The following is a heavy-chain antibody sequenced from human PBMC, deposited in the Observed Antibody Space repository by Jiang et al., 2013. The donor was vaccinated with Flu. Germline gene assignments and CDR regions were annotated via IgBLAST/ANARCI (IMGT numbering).Heavy chain of an antibody. CDR2: INDIGST. CDR3: ASDPRETAGI. CDR1: GGSISSGGYY. D-gene: IGHD6-19*01. Sequence: PGLVKPSQTLSLTCTVSGGSISSGGYYWTWIRQHPGKGLEWIGYINDIGSTYYNPSLKRRVTISGDTSKNQFSLKLNSVTAADTAVYYCASDPRETAGIWGQGTMVTVSS. J-gene: IGHJ3*02. V-gene: IGHV4-31*03.